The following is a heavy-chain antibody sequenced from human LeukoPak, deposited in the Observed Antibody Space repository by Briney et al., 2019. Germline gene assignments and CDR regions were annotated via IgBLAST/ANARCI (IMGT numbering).Heavy chain of an antibody. D-gene: IGHD3-10*01. V-gene: IGHV1-8*01. CDR2: MNPNSGNT. Sequence: GASVKVSCKASGYTFTSYDINWVREATGQGLEWMGWMNPNSGNTGYAQKFQGRVTMTRNTSISTAYMELSSLRSEDTAVYYCARGPRGPRRNWLDPWGQGTLVTVSS. J-gene: IGHJ5*02. CDR1: GYTFTSYD. CDR3: ARGPRGPRRNWLDP.